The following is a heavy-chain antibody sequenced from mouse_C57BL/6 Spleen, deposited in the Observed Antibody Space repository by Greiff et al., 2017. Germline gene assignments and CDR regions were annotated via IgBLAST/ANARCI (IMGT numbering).Heavy chain of an antibody. V-gene: IGHV2-2*01. CDR1: GFSLTSYG. CDR3: ARNDYDYSYYAMDY. Sequence: VKLMESGPGLVQPSQSLSITCTVPGFSLTSYGVHWVRQSPGKGLEWLGVIWSGGSTDYNAAFISRLSISKDNSKSQVFFKMNSLQADDTAIYYCARNDYDYSYYAMDYWGQGTSVTVSS. CDR2: IWSGGST. J-gene: IGHJ4*01. D-gene: IGHD2-4*01.